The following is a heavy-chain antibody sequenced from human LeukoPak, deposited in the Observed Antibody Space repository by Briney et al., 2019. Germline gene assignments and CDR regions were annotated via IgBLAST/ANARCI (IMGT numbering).Heavy chain of an antibody. Sequence: GGSLRLSCAASGFTFSSYAVSWVRQAPGKGLEWVSAFSGGGDSYYADSVKGRFTISRDNSKKILYLQMNSLRAEDTAVYYCGKEVERHFDLKYWGQGTLVTVSS. V-gene: IGHV3-23*01. CDR3: GKEVERHFDLKY. J-gene: IGHJ4*02. CDR1: GFTFSSYA. CDR2: FSGGGDS.